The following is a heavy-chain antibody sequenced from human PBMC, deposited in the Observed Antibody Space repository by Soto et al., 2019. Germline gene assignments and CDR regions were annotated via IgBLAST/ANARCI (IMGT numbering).Heavy chain of an antibody. Sequence: GSLRLSCAASGFTFSSYAMHWVRQAPGKGLEWVAVISYDGSNKYYADSVKGRFTISRDNSKNTLYLQMNSLRAEDTAVYYCARDLIGYDSSRGAFDIWGQGTMVTVSS. CDR1: GFTFSSYA. CDR3: ARDLIGYDSSRGAFDI. J-gene: IGHJ3*02. CDR2: ISYDGSNK. V-gene: IGHV3-30-3*01. D-gene: IGHD3-22*01.